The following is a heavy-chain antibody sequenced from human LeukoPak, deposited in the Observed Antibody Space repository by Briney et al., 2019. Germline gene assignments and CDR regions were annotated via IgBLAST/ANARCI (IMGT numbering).Heavy chain of an antibody. CDR1: GFTFSDYT. J-gene: IGHJ6*03. CDR3: ARGPNYSFYMDV. Sequence: GGSLGLSCAASGFTFSDYTMHWVRLAPGKRLEYVSAITANGGSKYHADSVRARFTVSRDNSKNTLYLQMGSLRAEDTALYYCARGPNYSFYMDVWGKGTTVTVSS. V-gene: IGHV3-64*02. CDR2: ITANGGSK.